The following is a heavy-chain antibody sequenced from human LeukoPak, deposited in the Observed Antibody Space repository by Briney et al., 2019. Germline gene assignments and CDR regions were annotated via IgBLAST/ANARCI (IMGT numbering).Heavy chain of an antibody. D-gene: IGHD3-16*01. CDR1: GFTFSSYS. V-gene: IGHV3-21*04. CDR3: ARGGITFGWFDP. CDR2: ISSSSSYI. J-gene: IGHJ5*02. Sequence: GGSLRLSCAASGFTFSSYSMNWVRQAPGKGLEWDSSISSSSSYIYYADSVKGRFTISRDNAKNSLYLQMNSLRAEDTAVYYCARGGITFGWFDPWGQGTLVTVSS.